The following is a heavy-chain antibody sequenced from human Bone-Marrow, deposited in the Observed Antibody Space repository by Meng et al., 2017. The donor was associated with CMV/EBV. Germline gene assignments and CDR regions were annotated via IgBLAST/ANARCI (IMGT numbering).Heavy chain of an antibody. V-gene: IGHV3-21*01. CDR1: GFTFSSYS. CDR2: VSSSSSYI. D-gene: IGHD3-10*01. J-gene: IGHJ4*02. CDR3: ARAIYGSGSYYNERGSNDY. Sequence: GESLKISCAGSGFTFSSYSMNWVRQAPGKGLEWVSSVSSSSSYIYYADSLKGRFTISRDNAKNSLYLQMNSLRAEDTAVYYCARAIYGSGSYYNERGSNDYWGQGTLVTVSS.